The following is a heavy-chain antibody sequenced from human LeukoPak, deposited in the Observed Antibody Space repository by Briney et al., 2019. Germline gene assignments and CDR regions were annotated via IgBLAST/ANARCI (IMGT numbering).Heavy chain of an antibody. D-gene: IGHD1-7*01. CDR1: GYSFTSYW. V-gene: IGHV5-51*01. J-gene: IGHJ4*02. CDR2: IYPGDSDT. CDR3: ARLATTAYEPFDY. Sequence: GESLKISCKGSGYSFTSYWIGWVRQMPGKGLEWMGIIYPGDSDTKYSPSFQGQVTISADKSISTAYLQWSSLKASDTAIYYCARLATTAYEPFDYWGQGTLVTVSS.